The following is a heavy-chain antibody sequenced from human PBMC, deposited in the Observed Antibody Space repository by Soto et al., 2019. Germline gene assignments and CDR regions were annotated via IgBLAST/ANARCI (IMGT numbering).Heavy chain of an antibody. CDR2: ILYDGSKK. Sequence: QVQLVESGGGVVQPGRSLRLSCAASGFTFSSYGMHWVRQAPGKGLEWVAVILYDGSKKYYADSVKGRFTISRDNSKNTMYLQMSSLRGEDTALYYCVKDGSSAGPYFGDMDVWGRGTTVTVSS. J-gene: IGHJ6*02. V-gene: IGHV3-30*18. D-gene: IGHD6-13*01. CDR1: GFTFSSYG. CDR3: VKDGSSAGPYFGDMDV.